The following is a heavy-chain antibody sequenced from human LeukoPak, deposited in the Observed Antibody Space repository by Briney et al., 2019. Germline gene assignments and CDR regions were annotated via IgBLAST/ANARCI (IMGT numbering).Heavy chain of an antibody. D-gene: IGHD3-22*01. V-gene: IGHV4-59*01. Sequence: PSETLSLTCTVSGASIRSYDWNWLRQPPGKGLEWIGYINHSGSTNSNPSLKSRATISMDTSKHHFSLKLSSVTAADTAVYFCARDTRSYDSSGYYFFDFWGQGTLVTVSS. J-gene: IGHJ4*02. CDR3: ARDTRSYDSSGYYFFDF. CDR1: GASIRSYD. CDR2: INHSGST.